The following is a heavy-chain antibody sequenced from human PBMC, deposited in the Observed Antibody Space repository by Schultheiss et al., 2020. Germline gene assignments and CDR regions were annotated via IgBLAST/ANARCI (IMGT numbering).Heavy chain of an antibody. CDR2: IKSKTDGGTT. Sequence: GGSLRLSCAASGFTFSNAWMSWVRQAPGKGLEWVGRIKSKTDGGTTDYAAPVKGRFTISRDDSKNTLYLQMNSLKTEDTAVYYCTPDTYYDFWSGYYYYGMDVWGQGTTVTVSS. D-gene: IGHD3-3*01. V-gene: IGHV3-15*01. J-gene: IGHJ6*02. CDR3: TPDTYYDFWSGYYYYGMDV. CDR1: GFTFSNAW.